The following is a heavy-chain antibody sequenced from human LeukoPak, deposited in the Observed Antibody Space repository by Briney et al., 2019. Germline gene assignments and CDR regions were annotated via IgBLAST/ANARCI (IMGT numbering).Heavy chain of an antibody. J-gene: IGHJ4*02. CDR3: ARSTRVYGSGSYLAFDY. D-gene: IGHD3-10*01. V-gene: IGHV4-4*07. Sequence: PSETLSLTCTVSGGAISSYYWSWIWQPAGRGLEWIGHIYTSGSTNSNPSLKSRVTMSVDTSKNQFSLKLSSVTAADTAVYYCARSTRVYGSGSYLAFDYWGQGTLVTVSS. CDR2: IYTSGST. CDR1: GGAISSYY.